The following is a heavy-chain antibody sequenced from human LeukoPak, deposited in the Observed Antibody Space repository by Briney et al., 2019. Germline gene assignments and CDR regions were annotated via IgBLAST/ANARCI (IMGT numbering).Heavy chain of an antibody. D-gene: IGHD3-10*01. CDR1: GGTCSSYA. CDR3: AREPRLLWFGELFGPGMDV. CDR2: IIPILGIA. J-gene: IGHJ6*02. Sequence: ASVKVSCKASGGTCSSYAISWVRQAPGQGLEWMGRIIPILGIANYAQKFQGRVTITADKSTSTAYMELSSLRSEDTAVYYCAREPRLLWFGELFGPGMDVWGQGTTVTVSS. V-gene: IGHV1-69*04.